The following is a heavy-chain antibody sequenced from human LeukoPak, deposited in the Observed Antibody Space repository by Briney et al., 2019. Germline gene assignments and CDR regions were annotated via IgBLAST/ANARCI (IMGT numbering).Heavy chain of an antibody. D-gene: IGHD3-10*01. CDR3: ARVTGSGSYDY. CDR2: IYTSGST. CDR1: GGSISSSSYY. V-gene: IGHV4-39*07. Sequence: SETLSLTCTVSGGSISSSSYYWGWIRQPPGKGLGWIGRIYTSGSTNYNPSLKSRVTISVDTSKNQFSLKLSSVTAADTAVYYCARVTGSGSYDYWGQGTLVTVSS. J-gene: IGHJ4*02.